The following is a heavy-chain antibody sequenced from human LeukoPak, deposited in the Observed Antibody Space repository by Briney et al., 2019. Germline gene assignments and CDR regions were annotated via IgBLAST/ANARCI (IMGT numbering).Heavy chain of an antibody. CDR1: RGTPTIYT. V-gene: IGHV1-69*05. CDR3: ARQKGRTRPPNYYYYYYMDV. J-gene: IGHJ6*03. Sequence: SVKVSCTTSRGTPTIYTISWVRHAPGQGLEWMGGIIPMFGTAKYTQKFQSRVTITTDESTSPAYMELSSLRSEDTAVYYCARQKGRTRPPNYYYYYYMDVWGEGATVTVSS. CDR2: IIPMFGTA.